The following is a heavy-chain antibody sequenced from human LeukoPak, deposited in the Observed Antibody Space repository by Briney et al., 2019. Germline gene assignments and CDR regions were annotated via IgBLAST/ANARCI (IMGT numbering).Heavy chain of an antibody. Sequence: SETLSLTCAVYGGSFSGYYWSWIRQPPGKGLEWIGEINHSGSTNYNPSLETRVIISADTSKNQLSLGLSSVTAADTALYYCARHLYFYGSGSRYFDFWGQGTLVTVSS. CDR2: INHSGST. CDR3: ARHLYFYGSGSRYFDF. J-gene: IGHJ4*02. D-gene: IGHD3-10*01. CDR1: GGSFSGYY. V-gene: IGHV4-34*01.